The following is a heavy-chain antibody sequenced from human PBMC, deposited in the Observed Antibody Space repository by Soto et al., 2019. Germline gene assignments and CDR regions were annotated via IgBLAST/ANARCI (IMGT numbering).Heavy chain of an antibody. CDR1: GGSISSYY. CDR2: IYYSGST. V-gene: IGHV4-59*01. CDR3: ARVFGDVRWTEAPVGYGMDV. D-gene: IGHD3-16*01. J-gene: IGHJ6*02. Sequence: QVQLQESGPGLVKPSETLSLTCTVSGGSISSYYWSWIRQPPGKGLEWIGYIYYSGSTNYNPSLKSRVTISVDTSKNQFSLKLSSVTAADTAVYYCARVFGDVRWTEAPVGYGMDVWGQGTTVTVSS.